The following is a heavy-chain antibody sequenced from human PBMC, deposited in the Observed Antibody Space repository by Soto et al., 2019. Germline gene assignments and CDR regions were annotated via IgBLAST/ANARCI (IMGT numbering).Heavy chain of an antibody. V-gene: IGHV3-23*01. CDR2: ISGSGGST. CDR1: GFTFSSYA. D-gene: IGHD3-10*01. CDR3: AKGQGFGELLPCSIDY. J-gene: IGHJ4*02. Sequence: EVQLLESGGGLVQPGGSLRLSCAASGFTFSSYAMSWVRQAPGKGLEWVSAISGSGGSTYYADSVKGRFTISRDNSKNTLYLQMNSLRAEDTAVYYCAKGQGFGELLPCSIDYWGQGTLVTVSS.